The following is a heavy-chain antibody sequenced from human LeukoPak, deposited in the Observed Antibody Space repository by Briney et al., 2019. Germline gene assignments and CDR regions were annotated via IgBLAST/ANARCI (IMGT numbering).Heavy chain of an antibody. V-gene: IGHV4-59*08. D-gene: IGHD1-26*01. Sequence: PSETLSLTCTVSGGSISSYYWSWIRQPPGKGLEWIGYIYYSGSTNYNPSLKSRVTISVDTSKDQFSLKLSSVTAADTAVYYCARLNPQVGATYFDYWGQGTLVTVSS. CDR2: IYYSGST. J-gene: IGHJ4*02. CDR3: ARLNPQVGATYFDY. CDR1: GGSISSYY.